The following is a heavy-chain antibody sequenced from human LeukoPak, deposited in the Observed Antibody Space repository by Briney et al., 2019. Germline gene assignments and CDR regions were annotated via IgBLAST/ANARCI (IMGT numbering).Heavy chain of an antibody. CDR1: GFTFSSYS. V-gene: IGHV3-21*01. CDR3: ARGCGTNGSYYYYYYYYMDV. Sequence: GGSLRLSCAASGFTFSSYSMNWVRQAPGKGPEWVSSISSSSSYIYYADSVKGRFTISRDNAKNSLYLQMNSLRAEDTAVYYCARGCGTNGSYYYYYYYYMDVWGKGTTVTVSS. D-gene: IGHD1-26*01. J-gene: IGHJ6*03. CDR2: ISSSSSYI.